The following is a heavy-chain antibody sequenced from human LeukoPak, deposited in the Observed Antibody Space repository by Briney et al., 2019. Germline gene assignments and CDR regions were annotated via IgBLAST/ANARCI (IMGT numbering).Heavy chain of an antibody. CDR3: ARGAPYQLLYLPYYYMDV. D-gene: IGHD2-2*02. J-gene: IGHJ6*03. V-gene: IGHV1-69*05. Sequence: ASVKVSCKASGYTFTSYGISWVRQAPGQGLEWMGGIIPIFGTANYAQKFQGRVTITTDESTSTAYMELSSLRSEDTAVYYCARGAPYQLLYLPYYYMDVWGKGTTVTVSS. CDR1: GYTFTSYG. CDR2: IIPIFGTA.